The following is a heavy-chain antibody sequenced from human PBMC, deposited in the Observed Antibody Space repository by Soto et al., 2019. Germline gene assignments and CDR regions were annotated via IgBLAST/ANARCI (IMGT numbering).Heavy chain of an antibody. CDR2: IYYSGNT. CDR3: ARGGGYSNPYNFDY. V-gene: IGHV4-59*01. CDR1: GGSISTYY. Sequence: SETLSLTCTVSGGSISTYYWTWVRQPPGKGLEWIGYIYYSGNTNYNPSLKSRVTISEDTSKKQFSLKLSSVTAADTAVYYCARGGGYSNPYNFDYWGQGTLVTVSS. J-gene: IGHJ4*02. D-gene: IGHD5-18*01.